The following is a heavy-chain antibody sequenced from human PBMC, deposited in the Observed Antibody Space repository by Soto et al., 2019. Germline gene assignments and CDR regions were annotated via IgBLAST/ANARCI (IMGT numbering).Heavy chain of an antibody. CDR2: IIPIFCTA. Sequence: QVQLVQSGAEVKKPGSSVKVSCKASGGTFSSYAISWVRQAPGQGLEWMGGIIPIFCTANYAQKFQGRVTSTADESTSTAYMELSSLRSEDTAVYCCARDRAAAGTGWFDPWGHGTLVTVSS. CDR1: GGTFSSYA. V-gene: IGHV1-69*01. CDR3: ARDRAAAGTGWFDP. D-gene: IGHD6-13*01. J-gene: IGHJ5*02.